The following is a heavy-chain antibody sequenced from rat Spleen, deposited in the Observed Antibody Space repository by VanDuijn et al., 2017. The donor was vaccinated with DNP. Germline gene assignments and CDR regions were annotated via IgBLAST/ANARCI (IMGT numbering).Heavy chain of an antibody. D-gene: IGHD1-11*01. Sequence: EVKLVESGGGLVQPGGSLKLSCAASGFNFNDNWMGWVRQAPGKGLEWIGEINKDSSTIDYKPSLKDKFTVSRDNVQNTLYLQMSKLGSEDTDIYYCAKGPNYGGWSDYFDYWGQGVMVTVSS. CDR1: GFNFNDNW. CDR3: AKGPNYGGWSDYFDY. V-gene: IGHV4-2*01. J-gene: IGHJ2*01. CDR2: INKDSSTI.